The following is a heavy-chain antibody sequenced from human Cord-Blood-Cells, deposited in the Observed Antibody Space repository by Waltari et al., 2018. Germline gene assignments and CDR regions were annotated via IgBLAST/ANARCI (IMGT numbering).Heavy chain of an antibody. D-gene: IGHD4-4*01. V-gene: IGHV3-7*01. CDR2: IKKDGSEK. CDR1: GFTFSSYW. J-gene: IGHJ3*02. Sequence: EVQLVESGGGLVQPGGSLRLSCAASGFTFSSYWMSWVRQAPGKGLEWVANIKKDGSEKYYVDSVKGRFTISGDNAKNSLYLQMNSLRAEDTAVYYCASSTTVTAFDIWGQGTMVTVSS. CDR3: ASSTTVTAFDI.